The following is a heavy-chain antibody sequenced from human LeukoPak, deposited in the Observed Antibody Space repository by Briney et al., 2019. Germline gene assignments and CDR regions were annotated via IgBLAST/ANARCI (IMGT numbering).Heavy chain of an antibody. D-gene: IGHD2-15*01. J-gene: IGHJ5*02. CDR3: ARESRSLDP. V-gene: IGHV3-48*04. CDR1: GFTFSSYG. CDR2: ISSSGSTI. Sequence: PGGSLRLSCAASGFTFSSYGMHWVRQAPGKGLEWVSYISSSGSTIYYADSVKGRFTISRDNAKNSLYLQMNSLRAEDTAVYYCARESRSLDPWGQGTLVTVSS.